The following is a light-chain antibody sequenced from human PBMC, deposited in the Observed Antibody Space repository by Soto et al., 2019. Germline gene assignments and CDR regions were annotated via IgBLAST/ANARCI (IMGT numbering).Light chain of an antibody. CDR2: GAS. Sequence: EIVGSRCRGTLTQSQLERATFSCSTSPSVSSSYLAWYQQKPGQAPRLLIYGASSRATGIPDRFSGSGSGTDFTLTISRLEPEDFAVYYCQQYGSAPITFGQGTRLAI. CDR3: QQYGSAPIT. CDR1: PSVSSSY. J-gene: IGKJ5*01. V-gene: IGKV3-20*01.